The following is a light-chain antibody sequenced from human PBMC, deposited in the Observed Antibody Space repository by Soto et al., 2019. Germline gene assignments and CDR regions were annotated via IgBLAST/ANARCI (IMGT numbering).Light chain of an antibody. CDR3: QSYDSSLSRSV. V-gene: IGLV1-40*01. J-gene: IGLJ1*01. Sequence: QSVLTQPPSVSGAPGQKVTISCTGSVSNIGAGYEVHWYQQLPGTAPKLLIYGNSNRPSGVPDRFSGSKSGTSASLAITGLQAEDEADYFCQSYDSSLSRSVFGTGTKVTVL. CDR2: GNS. CDR1: VSNIGAGYE.